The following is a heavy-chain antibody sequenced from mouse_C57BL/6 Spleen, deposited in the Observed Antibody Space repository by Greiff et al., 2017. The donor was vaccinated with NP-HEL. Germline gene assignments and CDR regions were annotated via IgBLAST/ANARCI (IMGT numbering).Heavy chain of an antibody. Sequence: VKLQQSGAELMKPGASVKLSCKATGYTFTGYWIEWVKQRPGHGLEWIGEILPGSGSTNYNEKFKGKATFTADTSSNTAYMQLSSLTTEDSAIYYCARRGPYYSNYVGYFDVWGTGTTVTVSS. D-gene: IGHD2-5*01. CDR3: ARRGPYYSNYVGYFDV. V-gene: IGHV1-9*01. CDR1: GYTFTGYW. CDR2: ILPGSGST. J-gene: IGHJ1*03.